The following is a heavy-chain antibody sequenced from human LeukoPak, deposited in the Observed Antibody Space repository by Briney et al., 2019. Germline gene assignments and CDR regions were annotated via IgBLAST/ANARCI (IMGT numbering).Heavy chain of an antibody. CDR3: ARITVEGAFDI. CDR1: GYTLTELS. D-gene: IGHD3-10*01. J-gene: IGHJ3*02. CDR2: FDPEDGET. Sequence: ASVKVSCKVSGYTLTELSMHWVRQAPGKGLEWMGGFDPEDGETIYAQKFQGRVTMTEDTSTDTAYMELSSVTAADTAVYYCARITVEGAFDIWGQGTMVTVSS. V-gene: IGHV1-24*01.